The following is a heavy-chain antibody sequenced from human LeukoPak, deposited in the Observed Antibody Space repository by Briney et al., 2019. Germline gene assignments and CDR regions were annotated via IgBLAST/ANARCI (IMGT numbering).Heavy chain of an antibody. CDR2: IYYSGST. J-gene: IGHJ6*03. Sequence: SETLSLTCTVSGGSISSYYWSWIRQPPGKGLEWIGYIYYSGSTNYNPSLKSRVTISVDTSKNQFSLKLSSVTAADTAVYYCARCLSYDFWSGHYQYYYYMDVWGKGTTVTVSS. CDR1: GGSISSYY. V-gene: IGHV4-59*01. D-gene: IGHD3-3*01. CDR3: ARCLSYDFWSGHYQYYYYMDV.